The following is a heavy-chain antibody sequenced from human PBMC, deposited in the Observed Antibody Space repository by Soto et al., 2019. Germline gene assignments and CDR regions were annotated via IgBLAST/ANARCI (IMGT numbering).Heavy chain of an antibody. CDR1: GYTFTSYD. CDR2: MNPNSGNT. Sequence: QVQLVQSGAEVKKPGASVKVSCKASGYTFTSYDINWVRQATGQGLEWMGWMNPNSGNTGYAQKFQGRVTMTRNTSISTAYMELSVRGDQDTAVYYCARRYGSGSYYNHWGQGTLVTVSS. CDR3: ARRYGSGSYYNH. V-gene: IGHV1-8*01. J-gene: IGHJ5*02. D-gene: IGHD3-10*01.